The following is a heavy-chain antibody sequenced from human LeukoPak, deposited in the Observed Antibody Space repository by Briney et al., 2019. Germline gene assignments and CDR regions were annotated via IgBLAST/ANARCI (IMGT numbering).Heavy chain of an antibody. CDR2: ISEDGSNK. D-gene: IGHD4-11*01. J-gene: IGHJ4*02. Sequence: GGPLRLSCATSGFTFSNYGMLWVRPAPGKGLEGVALISEDGSNKNYADSEKDPFTITRDDAKNTMFLQMDSLNAADTAVYFGAKNEGRWAAYSDFWGQGTLVTVSS. V-gene: IGHV3-30*18. CDR1: GFTFSNYG. CDR3: AKNEGRWAAYSDF.